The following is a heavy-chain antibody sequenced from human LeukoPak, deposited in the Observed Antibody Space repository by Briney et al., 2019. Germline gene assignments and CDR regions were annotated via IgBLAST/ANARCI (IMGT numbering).Heavy chain of an antibody. Sequence: PSETLSLTCTVSGGSISSYYWSWIRQPPGKGLEWIGYIYYSGSTSYNPSLKSRVTISVDTSKNQFSLKLSSVTAADTAVYYCARGRSYYYDSSGYYYPRFGYYFDYWGQGTLVTVSS. D-gene: IGHD3-22*01. J-gene: IGHJ4*02. CDR2: IYYSGST. CDR1: GGSISSYY. CDR3: ARGRSYYYDSSGYYYPRFGYYFDY. V-gene: IGHV4-59*12.